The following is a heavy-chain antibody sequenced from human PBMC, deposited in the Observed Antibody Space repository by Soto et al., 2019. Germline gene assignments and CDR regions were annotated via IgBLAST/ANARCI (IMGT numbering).Heavy chain of an antibody. CDR2: IYPGDSDT. CDR3: ASSPRGYCSSTSCRELGNYYGMDG. D-gene: IGHD2-2*01. Sequence: PGESLKISCKGSGYSFTSYWIGWVRQMPGKGLEWMGIIYPGDSDTRYSPSFQGHVTISADKSISTAYLQWSSLKASDTAMYYCASSPRGYCSSTSCRELGNYYGMDGWGQGTTVTVSS. CDR1: GYSFTSYW. J-gene: IGHJ6*02. V-gene: IGHV5-51*01.